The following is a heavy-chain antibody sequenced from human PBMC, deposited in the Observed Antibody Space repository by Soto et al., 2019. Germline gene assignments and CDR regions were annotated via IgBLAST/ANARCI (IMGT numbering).Heavy chain of an antibody. Sequence: QVQLVQSGAEVKKPGASVKVSCKASGYTFTSYGISWVRQAPGQGLEWMGWISAYNGNTNYAQKLQGRVTMTTDTSTSTAYMELRSLRSDDTAVYYCARWSHQCSSTSCNWFDPWGQGTLVTVSS. CDR2: ISAYNGNT. CDR1: GYTFTSYG. J-gene: IGHJ5*02. V-gene: IGHV1-18*01. CDR3: ARWSHQCSSTSCNWFDP. D-gene: IGHD2-2*01.